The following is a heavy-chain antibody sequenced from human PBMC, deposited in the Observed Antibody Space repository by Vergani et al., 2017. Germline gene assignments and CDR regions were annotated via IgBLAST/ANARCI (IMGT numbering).Heavy chain of an antibody. CDR2: INPNSGGT. V-gene: IGHV1-2*06. J-gene: IGHJ3*02. CDR3: ARPTVFGVVDDAFDI. D-gene: IGHD3-3*01. Sequence: QVQLVQSGAEVKKPGAPVKVSCKASGYTFTGQYMHWVRQAPGQGLEWMGRINPNSGGTNYAQNFQGRVTMTRDTSITPAYMELNRLISDDTAVYYCARPTVFGVVDDAFDIWGQGTMVTVSS. CDR1: GYTFTGQY.